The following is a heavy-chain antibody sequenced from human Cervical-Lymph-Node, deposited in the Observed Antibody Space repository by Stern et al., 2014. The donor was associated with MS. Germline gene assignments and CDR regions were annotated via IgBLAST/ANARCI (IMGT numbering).Heavy chain of an antibody. V-gene: IGHV4-59*01. D-gene: IGHD1-26*01. CDR3: ARVTGRGTRQNWFDS. J-gene: IGHJ5*01. CDR1: GGSMSSKY. CDR2: IYSDGST. Sequence: QVQLQESGPGLVKLSETVSLTCTVSGGSMSSKYWNWIRKPPGKGLEWIGYIYSDGSTNYNPSLKSRVIISLDTSTNQFSLSLTSVTAADTAVYYCARVTGRGTRQNWFDSWGQGTLVTVSS.